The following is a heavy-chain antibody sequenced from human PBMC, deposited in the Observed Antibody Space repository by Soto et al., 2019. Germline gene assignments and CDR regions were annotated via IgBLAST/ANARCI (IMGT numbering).Heavy chain of an antibody. D-gene: IGHD3-10*01. V-gene: IGHV1-18*01. CDR2: INTYNGDK. CDR3: ARGRHLPSGGANWFDP. J-gene: IGHJ5*02. CDR1: GYMFTSYG. Sequence: QVQLVQSGAEVKKAGASAKVSCKASGYMFTSYGISWVRQAPGQGLEWMGWINTYNGDKQYAHKVQGRVTMTTDTATSTAYMDLRGLRADDTAVYYCARGRHLPSGGANWFDPWGQGTLVTVSS.